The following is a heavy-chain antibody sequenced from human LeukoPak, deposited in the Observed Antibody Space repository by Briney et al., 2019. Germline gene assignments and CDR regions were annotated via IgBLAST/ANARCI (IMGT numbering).Heavy chain of an antibody. V-gene: IGHV3-21*01. CDR1: GFTFSSYS. CDR2: ISSSSSYI. J-gene: IGHJ6*03. Sequence: GGSLRLSCAASGFTFSSYSMSWVRQAPGKGLEWVSSISSSSSYIYYADSVKGRFTISRDNAKNSLYLQMTSLRAEDTAVYYCARIYDFWSGLTYMDVWGKGNTVTVSS. D-gene: IGHD3-3*01. CDR3: ARIYDFWSGLTYMDV.